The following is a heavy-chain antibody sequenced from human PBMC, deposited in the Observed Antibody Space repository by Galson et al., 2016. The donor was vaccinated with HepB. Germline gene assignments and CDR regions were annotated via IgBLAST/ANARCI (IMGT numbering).Heavy chain of an antibody. V-gene: IGHV3-23*01. CDR1: GFTFTNYA. Sequence: SLRLSCAASGFTFTNYAMNWVRQAPGKGLEWVSTISTGGGATYYAASVKGRFTISRGNAKSSLYLQMSGLRPNDTAFYYCATTRLLDNWGQGILVTVSS. CDR2: ISTGGGAT. CDR3: ATTRLLDN. J-gene: IGHJ4*02.